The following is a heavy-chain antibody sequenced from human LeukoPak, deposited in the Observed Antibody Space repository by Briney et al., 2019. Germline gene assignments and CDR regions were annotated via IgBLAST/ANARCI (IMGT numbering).Heavy chain of an antibody. V-gene: IGHV4-31*11. CDR3: ARGDDYGDYMAFDI. J-gene: IGHJ3*02. CDR2: IYYSGST. CDR1: GGSLSSGGYS. Sequence: SQTLSLTCAVSGGSLSSGGYSWSWIRQPPGTGLEWIGYIYYSGSTYYNPSLKSRVTISVDTSKNQFSLKLSSVTAADTAVYYCARGDDYGDYMAFDIWGQGTMVTVSS. D-gene: IGHD4-17*01.